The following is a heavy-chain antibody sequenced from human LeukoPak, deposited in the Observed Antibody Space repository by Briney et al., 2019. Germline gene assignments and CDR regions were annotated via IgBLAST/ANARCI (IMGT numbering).Heavy chain of an antibody. D-gene: IGHD3-22*01. Sequence: GASVKVSCKASGYTVTGYDEHWMRQARGQGLEWMGWINPNSGGTNYAQKFQGRVTMTRDTSISTDYMELSRLRSDDTDMYYCAREYSSVGWFDPWGQGTLVTVSS. V-gene: IGHV1-2*02. CDR3: AREYSSVGWFDP. CDR1: GYTVTGYD. J-gene: IGHJ5*02. CDR2: INPNSGGT.